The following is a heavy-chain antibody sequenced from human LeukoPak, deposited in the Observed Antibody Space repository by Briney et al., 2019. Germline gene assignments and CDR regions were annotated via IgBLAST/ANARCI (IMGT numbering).Heavy chain of an antibody. CDR2: ISGDGGST. CDR1: GLTFDDYA. Sequence: GGSPRLSCAASGLTFDDYAMHWVRQAPGKGLEWVSLISGDGGSTYYADSVKGRFTISRDNSKNSLYLQMNSLRTEDTALYYCAKDNLPYSSGWYGYWGQGTLVTVSS. CDR3: AKDNLPYSSGWYGY. J-gene: IGHJ4*02. V-gene: IGHV3-43*02. D-gene: IGHD6-19*01.